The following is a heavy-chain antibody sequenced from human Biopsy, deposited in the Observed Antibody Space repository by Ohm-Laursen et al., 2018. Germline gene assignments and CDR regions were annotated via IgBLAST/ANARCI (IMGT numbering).Heavy chain of an antibody. CDR2: INWNSDRV. J-gene: IGHJ6*02. CDR1: GFIFDDFA. CDR3: VKDKNDILTPGGGLDV. V-gene: IGHV3-9*01. D-gene: IGHD3-9*01. Sequence: SLRLSCTASGFIFDDFAMHWVRQTPGKGLEWVSAINWNSDRVDYADSVKGRFTISRDNAENSLYLEMNSLRPEDTAFYYCVKDKNDILTPGGGLDVWGQGTTVTVSS.